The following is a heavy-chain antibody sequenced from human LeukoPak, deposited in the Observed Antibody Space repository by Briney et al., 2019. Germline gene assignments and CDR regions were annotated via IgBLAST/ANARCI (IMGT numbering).Heavy chain of an antibody. CDR3: ARGQYYYDGGY. J-gene: IGHJ4*02. Sequence: GGSLRLSCAASGFTFSSYWMSWVRQAPGKGLEWVANIKQDGSEKYYVDSVKGRFAISRDNAKNSLYLQMNSLRGEDTALYYCARGQYYYDGGYWGQGTLVTVSS. D-gene: IGHD3-22*01. CDR2: IKQDGSEK. V-gene: IGHV3-7*01. CDR1: GFTFSSYW.